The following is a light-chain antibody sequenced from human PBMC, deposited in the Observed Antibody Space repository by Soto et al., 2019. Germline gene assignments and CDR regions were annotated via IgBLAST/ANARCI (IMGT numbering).Light chain of an antibody. CDR3: QQYHNWPPGT. Sequence: EMVMAQSPATLSVSPGERATLSCRASESINSNLAWYQQKPGQSPRLLIYRASTRATGIPGRFSGSGSGTEFTLTISSLQSEDFAVYYCQQYHNWPPGTFGQGTKVEIK. CDR1: ESINSN. V-gene: IGKV3-15*01. CDR2: RAS. J-gene: IGKJ1*01.